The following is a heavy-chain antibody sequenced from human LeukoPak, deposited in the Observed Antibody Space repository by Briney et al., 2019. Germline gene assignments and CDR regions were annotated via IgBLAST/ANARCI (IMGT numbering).Heavy chain of an antibody. Sequence: PGGSLRLSCAASGFTFSSYWMSWVRQAPGKGLEWVANIKQDGSEKYYVDSVKGRFTISRDNAKNSLYLQMNSLRAEDTAVYYCAREVVVVPAAHYYYYMDVWGKGTTVTVSS. CDR1: GFTFSSYW. V-gene: IGHV3-7*01. CDR3: AREVVVVPAAHYYYYMDV. J-gene: IGHJ6*03. CDR2: IKQDGSEK. D-gene: IGHD2-2*01.